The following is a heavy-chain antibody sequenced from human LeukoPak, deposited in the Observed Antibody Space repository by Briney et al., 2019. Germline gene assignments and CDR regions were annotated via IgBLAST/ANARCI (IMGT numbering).Heavy chain of an antibody. J-gene: IGHJ6*03. CDR3: AKDYCSSTSCSNYMDV. V-gene: IGHV3-30*02. CDR1: GFTFSSYG. D-gene: IGHD2-2*01. Sequence: GGSLRFSCAASGFTFSSYGMHWVRQAPGKGLEWVAFIRYDGSNKYYADSVKGRFTISRDNSKNTLYLQMNSLRAEDTAVYYCAKDYCSSTSCSNYMDVWGKGTTVTVSS. CDR2: IRYDGSNK.